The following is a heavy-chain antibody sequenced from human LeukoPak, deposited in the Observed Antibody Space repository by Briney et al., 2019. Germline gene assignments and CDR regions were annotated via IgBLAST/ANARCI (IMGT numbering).Heavy chain of an antibody. Sequence: ASVKVSCKASGYTFTGYYMHWVRQAPGQGLEWMGWINPNSGGTNYAQKFQGRVTMTRDTSISTAYMELSSLRSEDTAVYYCARARYCTNGVCLSPFDYWGQGTLVTVSS. V-gene: IGHV1-2*02. CDR2: INPNSGGT. CDR1: GYTFTGYY. D-gene: IGHD2-8*01. J-gene: IGHJ4*02. CDR3: ARARYCTNGVCLSPFDY.